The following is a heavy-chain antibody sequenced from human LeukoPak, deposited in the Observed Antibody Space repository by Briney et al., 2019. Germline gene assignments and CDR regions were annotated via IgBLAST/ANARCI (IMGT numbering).Heavy chain of an antibody. CDR3: ARGGRYFDWLLPFDY. D-gene: IGHD3-9*01. CDR2: IIPIFGTA. CDR1: GGTFSSYA. V-gene: IGHV1-69*01. J-gene: IGHJ4*02. Sequence: SVKVSCKASGGTFSSYAISWVRQAPGHGLEWMGGIIPIFGTANYAQKFQGRVTITADESTSTAYMELSSLRSEDTAVYYCARGGRYFDWLLPFDYWGQGTLVTVSS.